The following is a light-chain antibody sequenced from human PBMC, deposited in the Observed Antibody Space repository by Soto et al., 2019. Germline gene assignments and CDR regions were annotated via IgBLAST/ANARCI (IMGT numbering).Light chain of an antibody. J-gene: IGLJ3*02. CDR3: CSYAGSYTWV. V-gene: IGLV2-23*01. Sequence: QSALTQPASVSGSPEQSITISCTGTSSDVGNYNLVSWYQQHPGKAPKLMIHEDSKRPSGVSNRFSGSKSGNTASLTISGLRTEDEADYYCCSYAGSYTWVFGGGTKLTVL. CDR1: SSDVGNYNL. CDR2: EDS.